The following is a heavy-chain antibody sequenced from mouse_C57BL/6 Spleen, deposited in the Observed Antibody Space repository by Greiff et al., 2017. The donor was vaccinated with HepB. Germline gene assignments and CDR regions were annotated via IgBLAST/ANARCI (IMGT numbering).Heavy chain of an antibody. D-gene: IGHD2-2*01. CDR3: ARSTMVTAPFAY. J-gene: IGHJ3*01. CDR2: ISSGSSTI. CDR1: GFTFSDYG. V-gene: IGHV5-17*01. Sequence: DVKLVESGGGLVKPGGSLKLSCAASGFTFSDYGMHWVRQAPEKGLEWVAYISSGSSTIYYADTVKGRFTISRDNAKNTLFLQMTSLRSEDTAMYYCARSTMVTAPFAYWGQGTLVTVSA.